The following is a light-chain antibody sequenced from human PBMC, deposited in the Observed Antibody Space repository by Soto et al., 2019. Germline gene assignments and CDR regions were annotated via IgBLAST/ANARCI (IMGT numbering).Light chain of an antibody. CDR2: GAS. J-gene: IGKJ2*01. CDR3: QQYGSSPYT. CDR1: QSVSSSY. V-gene: IGKV3-20*01. Sequence: EIVLTQSPGTLSLSPGERATLSCRASQSVSSSYLAWYQQKPGQAHRLLIYGASSRATGIPDRFRGSGSGTDFTLTISRLEPEDFAVYYCQQYGSSPYTFGQGNKLEIK.